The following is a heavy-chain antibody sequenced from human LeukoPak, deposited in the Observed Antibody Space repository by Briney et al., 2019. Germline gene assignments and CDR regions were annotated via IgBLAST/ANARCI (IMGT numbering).Heavy chain of an antibody. CDR3: ARDNSSSWLEDYFDY. V-gene: IGHV3-30*04. D-gene: IGHD6-13*01. Sequence: GRSLRLSCAASGFTFGSYAMHWVRQAPGKGLEWVAVISYDGSNKYYADSVKGRFTISRDNSKNALYLQMNSLRAEDTAVYYCARDNSSSWLEDYFDYWGQGTLVTVSS. CDR2: ISYDGSNK. J-gene: IGHJ4*02. CDR1: GFTFGSYA.